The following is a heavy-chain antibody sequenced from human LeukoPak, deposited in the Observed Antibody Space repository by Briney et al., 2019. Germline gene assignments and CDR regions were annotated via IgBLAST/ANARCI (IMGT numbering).Heavy chain of an antibody. CDR3: ARSRRGITGYFCH. D-gene: IGHD3-16*01. J-gene: IGHJ4*02. Sequence: GGSLRISFSAAGFTVSSNGMHWVRQAPGKGLEWVALISYDGSNKYYADSVKGRFTISRDNSKNTLYLQMKSLRAEDTAVYDCARSRRGITGYFCHWVRGTLVTVSS. CDR2: ISYDGSNK. CDR1: GFTVSSNG. V-gene: IGHV3-30*03.